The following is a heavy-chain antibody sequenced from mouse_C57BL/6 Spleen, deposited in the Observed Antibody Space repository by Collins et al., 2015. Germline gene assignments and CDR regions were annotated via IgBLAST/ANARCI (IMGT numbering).Heavy chain of an antibody. D-gene: IGHD1-1*01. CDR3: ARHEGPRHYYGSSYGFWFAY. V-gene: IGHV1-62-2*01. Sequence: QVQLQQSGAELVKPGASVKLSCKASGYTFTEYTIHWVKQRSGQGLEWIGWFYPGSGSIKYNEKFKDKATLTADKSSSTVYMELSRLTSEDSAVYFCARHEGPRHYYGSSYGFWFAYWGQGTLVTVSA. CDR1: GYTFTEYT. CDR2: FYPGSGSI. J-gene: IGHJ3*01.